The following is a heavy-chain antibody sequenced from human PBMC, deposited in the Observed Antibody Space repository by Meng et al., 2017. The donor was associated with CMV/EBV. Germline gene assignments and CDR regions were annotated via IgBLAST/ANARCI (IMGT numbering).Heavy chain of an antibody. CDR3: ARDRENYDFWSGYYYGMDV. Sequence: GGSLRLSCAASGFTFSSYAMSWVRQAPGKGLVWVSRINSDGSSTSYADSVKGRFTISRDNAKNTLYLQMNSLRAEDTAVYYCARDRENYDFWSGYYYGMDVWGQGTTVTVSS. CDR1: GFTFSSYA. CDR2: INSDGSST. D-gene: IGHD3-3*01. V-gene: IGHV3-74*01. J-gene: IGHJ6*02.